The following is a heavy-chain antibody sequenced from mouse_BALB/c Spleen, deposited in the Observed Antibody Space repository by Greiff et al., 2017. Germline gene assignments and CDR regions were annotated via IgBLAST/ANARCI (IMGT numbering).Heavy chain of an antibody. J-gene: IGHJ4*01. Sequence: VQLKESGAELVRPGALVKLSCKASGFNIKDYYMHWVNQRPEQGLEWIGWIDPENGNTIYDPKFQGKASITADTSSNTAYLQLSSLTSEDTAVYYCARGGQDAMDYWGQGTSVTVSS. D-gene: IGHD3-3*01. V-gene: IGHV14-1*02. CDR1: GFNIKDYY. CDR3: ARGGQDAMDY. CDR2: IDPENGNT.